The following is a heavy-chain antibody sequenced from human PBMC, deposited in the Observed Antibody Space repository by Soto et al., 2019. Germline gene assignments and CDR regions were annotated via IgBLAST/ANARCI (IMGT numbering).Heavy chain of an antibody. D-gene: IGHD6-13*01. CDR3: ARELGQQLTPSYCHYGMDV. CDR2: LIPIFGTA. Sequence: QVQLVQSGAEVKKPGSSLKVSCKASGGTFSSYAISWVRQAHGQGLEWMGGLIPIFGTANYAQKFQGRVTITADESTSTAYMELSSLRSEAKAVYYCARELGQQLTPSYCHYGMDVCGHGTTVTVSS. V-gene: IGHV1-69*01. CDR1: GGTFSSYA. J-gene: IGHJ6*02.